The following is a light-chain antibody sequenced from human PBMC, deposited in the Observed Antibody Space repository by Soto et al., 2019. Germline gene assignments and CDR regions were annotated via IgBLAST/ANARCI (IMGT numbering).Light chain of an antibody. V-gene: IGKV1-5*03. J-gene: IGKJ1*01. CDR2: RAS. Sequence: DIQMTQSPPTLPASVGDRVTITCRASQGISTWLAWYQQKPGKAPKLLIYRASSLESGVPSRFSGSGSGTEFTLTINSLQPDDFATYYCQQYTENWTFGQGTKVEIK. CDR1: QGISTW. CDR3: QQYTENWT.